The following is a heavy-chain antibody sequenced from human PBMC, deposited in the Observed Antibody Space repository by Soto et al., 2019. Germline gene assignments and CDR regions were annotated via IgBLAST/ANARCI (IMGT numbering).Heavy chain of an antibody. V-gene: IGHV4-59*01. CDR2: IYYSGST. J-gene: IGHJ4*02. D-gene: IGHD3-16*02. Sequence: QVQLQESGPGLVKPSETLSLTCTVSGGSISSYYWSWIRQPPGKGLEWIGYIYYSGSTNYNPSLKRRVTISVDTSKNQFSLKLSSVTAADTAVYYCARVRDYIWGSYRGTFDYWGQGTLVTVSS. CDR3: ARVRDYIWGSYRGTFDY. CDR1: GGSISSYY.